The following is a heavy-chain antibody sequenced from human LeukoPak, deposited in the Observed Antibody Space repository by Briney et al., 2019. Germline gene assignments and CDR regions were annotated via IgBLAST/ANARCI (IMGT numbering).Heavy chain of an antibody. V-gene: IGHV4-34*01. J-gene: IGHJ4*02. Sequence: PSETLSLTCAVYGGSFSGYYWSWIRQPPGKGLEWIGEINHSGSTNYNPSLKSRVTISVDTSKNQFSLKLNSVTAADTAVYYCARGSRRAYSSSWYYYWGQGTLVTVSS. CDR1: GGSFSGYY. D-gene: IGHD6-13*01. CDR2: INHSGST. CDR3: ARGSRRAYSSSWYYY.